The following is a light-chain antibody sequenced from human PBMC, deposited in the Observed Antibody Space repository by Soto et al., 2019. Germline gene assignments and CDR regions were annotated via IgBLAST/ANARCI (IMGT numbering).Light chain of an antibody. Sequence: EIVLTQSPGTLSLSPGERATLSCRASQSVASSYLAWYQQKPGQAPRLVIHGASSRATGIPDRFSGSGSGTDFILTISRLEPEDFAVYYCQQYGNSYFTFGPGTKVDIK. CDR3: QQYGNSYFT. CDR1: QSVASSY. V-gene: IGKV3-20*01. J-gene: IGKJ3*01. CDR2: GAS.